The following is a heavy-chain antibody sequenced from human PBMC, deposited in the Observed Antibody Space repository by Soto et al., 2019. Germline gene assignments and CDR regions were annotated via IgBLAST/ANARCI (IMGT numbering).Heavy chain of an antibody. CDR2: INHSGST. V-gene: IGHV4-34*01. CDR1: GGSFNGYY. Sequence: PSETLSLTCAGYGGSFNGYYWNWIRQPPGKGLEWIGEINHSGSTNYNPSLKSRVSISVDTSKNQFSLRLSSVTAADTAVYYCASHRPTVTTFSYWGQGTLVPVSS. D-gene: IGHD4-17*01. J-gene: IGHJ4*02. CDR3: ASHRPTVTTFSY.